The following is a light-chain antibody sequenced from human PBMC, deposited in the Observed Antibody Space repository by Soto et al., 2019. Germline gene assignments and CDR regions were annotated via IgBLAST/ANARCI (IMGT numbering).Light chain of an antibody. V-gene: IGKV3-15*01. CDR2: RAS. Sequence: EIVMTQSPATLAGSPGETVTLSCRASQSLSDNLAWYQQKPCQTPRLLIFRASTRATGVPARFNGRGSGTEYNLPISGLQSEDFAVYPWQQYSKWQPWTFGPGTKVEIK. J-gene: IGKJ1*01. CDR1: QSLSDN. CDR3: QQYSKWQPWT.